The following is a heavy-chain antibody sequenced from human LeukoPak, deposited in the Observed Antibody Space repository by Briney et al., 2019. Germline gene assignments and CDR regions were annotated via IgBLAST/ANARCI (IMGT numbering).Heavy chain of an antibody. CDR2: INWNGGST. J-gene: IGHJ6*04. CDR3: AELGITMIGGV. V-gene: IGHV3-20*04. Sequence: PGGSLRLSCAASGFTFDDYGMRWVRQAPGKGLGWVSVINWNGGSTGYADSVKGRFTISRDNAKNSLYLQMNSLRAEDTAVYYCAELGITMIGGVWGKGTTVTISS. CDR1: GFTFDDYG. D-gene: IGHD3-10*02.